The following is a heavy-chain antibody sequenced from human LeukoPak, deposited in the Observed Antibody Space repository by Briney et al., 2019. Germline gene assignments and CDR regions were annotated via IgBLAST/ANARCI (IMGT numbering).Heavy chain of an antibody. CDR2: IYYSGST. V-gene: IGHV4-59*08. J-gene: IGHJ4*02. CDR3: ARGRYYYDSSGYYYEWDRNFDY. D-gene: IGHD3-22*01. CDR1: GGSISSYY. Sequence: SETLSLTCTVSGGSISSYYWSWIRQPPGKGLEWIGYIYYSGSTSYNPSLKSRVTISVDTSKNQFSLKLSSVTAADTAVYYCARGRYYYDSSGYYYEWDRNFDYWGQGTLVTVSS.